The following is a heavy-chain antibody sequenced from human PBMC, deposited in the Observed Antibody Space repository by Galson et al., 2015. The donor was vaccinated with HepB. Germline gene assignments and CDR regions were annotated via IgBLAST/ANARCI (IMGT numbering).Heavy chain of an antibody. Sequence: SLRLSCAASGFTFSNAWMSWVRQAPGKGLEWVGRIKSKTDGGTTDYTAPVKGRFTISRDDSKNTLYLQMNSLKTEDTAVYYCEAYYYDSSGLSYWYFDLWGRGTLVTVSS. J-gene: IGHJ2*01. V-gene: IGHV3-15*01. D-gene: IGHD3-22*01. CDR3: EAYYYDSSGLSYWYFDL. CDR2: IKSKTDGGTT. CDR1: GFTFSNAW.